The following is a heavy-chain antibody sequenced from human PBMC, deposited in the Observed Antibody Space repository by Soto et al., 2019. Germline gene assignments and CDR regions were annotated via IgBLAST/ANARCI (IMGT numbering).Heavy chain of an antibody. V-gene: IGHV3-33*01. CDR1: GFTFSSYG. D-gene: IGHD3-22*01. J-gene: IGHJ4*02. Sequence: QVQLVESGGGVVQPGRSLRLSCAASGFTFSSYGMHWVRQAPGKGLEWVAVIWYDGSNKYYADSVKGRFTISRDNSKNTLYLQMNSLRAEDTAVYYCARADSSGYYPTLDYWGQGTLVTVPS. CDR2: IWYDGSNK. CDR3: ARADSSGYYPTLDY.